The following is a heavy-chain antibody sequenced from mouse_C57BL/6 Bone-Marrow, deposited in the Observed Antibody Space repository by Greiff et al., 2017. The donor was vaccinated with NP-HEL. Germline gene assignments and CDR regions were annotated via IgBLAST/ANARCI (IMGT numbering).Heavy chain of an antibody. CDR3: AKATMITNYAMDY. CDR1: GFSLTSYG. CDR2: IWRGGST. V-gene: IGHV2-5*01. Sequence: VKVEESGPGLVQPSQSLSITCTVSGFSLTSYGVHWVRQSPGKGLEWLGVIWRGGSTDYNAAFMSRLSITKDNSKSQVFFKMNSLQADDTAIYYCAKATMITNYAMDYWGQGTSVTVSS. J-gene: IGHJ4*01. D-gene: IGHD2-4*01.